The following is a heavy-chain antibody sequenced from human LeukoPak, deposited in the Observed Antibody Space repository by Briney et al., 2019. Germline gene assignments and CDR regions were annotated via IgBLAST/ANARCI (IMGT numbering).Heavy chain of an antibody. J-gene: IGHJ3*02. D-gene: IGHD2-8*01. V-gene: IGHV3-7*01. CDR1: GFTFSSYW. CDR2: IKQDGSEK. Sequence: TGGSLRLSCAASGFTFSSYWMSWVRQAPGKGLEWVANIKQDGSEKYYVDSVKGRFTISRDNAKNSLYLQMNSLRAEDTAVYYCARATRMVYAPDAFDIWGQGTMVTVSS. CDR3: ARATRMVYAPDAFDI.